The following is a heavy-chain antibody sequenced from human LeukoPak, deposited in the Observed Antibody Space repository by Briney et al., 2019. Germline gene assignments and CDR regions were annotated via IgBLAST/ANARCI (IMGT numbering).Heavy chain of an antibody. J-gene: IGHJ5*02. D-gene: IGHD3-10*01. CDR3: ARVLLWFGESARSNWFDP. CDR1: GYTFTGYY. Sequence: ASVKVSCKASGYTFTGYYMHWVRQAPGQGLEWMGWINPNSGGTNYAQKFQGRVTMTRDTSISTACMELSRLRSDDTAVYYCARVLLWFGESARSNWFDPWGQGTLVTVSS. CDR2: INPNSGGT. V-gene: IGHV1-2*02.